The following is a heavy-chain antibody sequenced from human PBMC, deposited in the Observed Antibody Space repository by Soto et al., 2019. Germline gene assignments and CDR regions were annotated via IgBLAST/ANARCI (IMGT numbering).Heavy chain of an antibody. CDR2: IYYSGST. Sequence: RRIRQPTGKGLEWIGYIYYSGSTNYNPSLKSRVTISVDTSKNQFSLKLSSVTAADTAVYYCARQGILPWFAPRGQRTLVPVSP. V-gene: IGHV4-59*08. D-gene: IGHD2-15*01. J-gene: IGHJ5*02. CDR3: ARQGILPWFAP.